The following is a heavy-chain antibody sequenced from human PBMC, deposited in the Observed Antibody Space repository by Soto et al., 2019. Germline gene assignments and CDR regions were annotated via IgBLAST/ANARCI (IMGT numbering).Heavy chain of an antibody. CDR1: GGSFSCYY. Sequence: SETLSLTCAVYGGSFSCYYWSWIRQPPGKGLEWIGEINHSGSTNYNPSLKSRVTISVDTSKNQFSLKLSSVTAADTAVYYCARLGRRSSSWYGGYYYYYGMDVWGQGTTVTVSS. D-gene: IGHD6-13*01. CDR2: INHSGST. J-gene: IGHJ6*02. V-gene: IGHV4-34*01. CDR3: ARLGRRSSSWYGGYYYYYGMDV.